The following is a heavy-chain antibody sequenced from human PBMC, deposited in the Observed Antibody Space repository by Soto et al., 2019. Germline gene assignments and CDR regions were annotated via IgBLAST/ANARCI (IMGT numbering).Heavy chain of an antibody. CDR1: CASIITDY. CDR2: IYNSVIT. CDR3: ARTEYEKIGHDY. J-gene: IGHJ4*02. D-gene: IGHD6-6*01. Sequence: SETLSRTFTVSCASIITDYWIWIRQPPGKRLECIGYIYNSVITTQNPSLKSRFSISVYTSRNQFSLRLRSVTAADTAVYYCARTEYEKIGHDYWGPGILVTVS. V-gene: IGHV4-59*01.